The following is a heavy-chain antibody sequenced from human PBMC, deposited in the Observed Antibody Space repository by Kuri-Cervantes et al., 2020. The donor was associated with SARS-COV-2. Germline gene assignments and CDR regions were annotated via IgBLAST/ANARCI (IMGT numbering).Heavy chain of an antibody. CDR3: AKDGDIVVVPAESPARQRGNFESGYFQH. CDR2: IYYSGST. D-gene: IGHD2-2*01. Sequence: GSLRLSCTVSGGSISSSSYYWGWIRQPPGKGLEWIGSIYYSGSTYYNPSLKSRVTISVDTSKNQFSLKLSSVTAADTAVYYCAKDGDIVVVPAESPARQRGNFESGYFQHWGQGTLVTVSS. J-gene: IGHJ1*01. V-gene: IGHV4-39*07. CDR1: GGSISSSSYY.